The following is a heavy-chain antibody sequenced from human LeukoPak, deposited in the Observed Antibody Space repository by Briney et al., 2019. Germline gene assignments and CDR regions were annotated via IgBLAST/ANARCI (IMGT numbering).Heavy chain of an antibody. CDR1: GFTFSSSA. CDR2: ISSSGSTT. CDR3: AKDLFSGSGRAGNMDV. Sequence: GGSLRLSCAASGFTFSSSAMTWVRQSPGKGLEWVSTISSSGSTTYYADSVKGRLTISRDNSKSTMYLQMNSLRDEDTAVYYCAKDLFSGSGRAGNMDVWGKGTTVTVSS. J-gene: IGHJ6*03. V-gene: IGHV3-23*01. D-gene: IGHD3-10*01.